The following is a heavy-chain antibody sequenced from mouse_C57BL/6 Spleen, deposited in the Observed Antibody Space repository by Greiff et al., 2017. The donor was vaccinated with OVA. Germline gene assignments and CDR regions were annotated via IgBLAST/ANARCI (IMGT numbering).Heavy chain of an antibody. V-gene: IGHV1-66*01. Sequence: QVQLQQSGPELVKPGASVKISCKASGYSFTSYYIHWVKQRPGQGLEWIGWIYPGSGNTKYNEKFKGKATLTADTSSSTAYMQLSSLTSEDSAVYYCARGCYDYAFDYWGQGTTLTVSS. CDR2: IYPGSGNT. CDR3: ARGCYDYAFDY. D-gene: IGHD2-4*01. CDR1: GYSFTSYY. J-gene: IGHJ2*01.